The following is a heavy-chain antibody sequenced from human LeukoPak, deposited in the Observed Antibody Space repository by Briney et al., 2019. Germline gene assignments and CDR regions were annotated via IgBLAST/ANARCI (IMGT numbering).Heavy chain of an antibody. J-gene: IGHJ4*02. CDR1: GFTFSAYA. Sequence: GGSLRLSCSVSGFTFSAYAMHWVRQAPGRGLQYVSSISSNGAKTYYADSVKGRFTISRDNSENTLYLQMSSLRLEDTAVYYCVKDRWVDYWGQGVLVTVSS. CDR3: VKDRWVDY. D-gene: IGHD5-24*01. V-gene: IGHV3-64D*09. CDR2: ISSNGAKT.